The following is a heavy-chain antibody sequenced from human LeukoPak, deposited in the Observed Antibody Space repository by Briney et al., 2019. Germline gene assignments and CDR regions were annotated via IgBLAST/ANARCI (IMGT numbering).Heavy chain of an antibody. J-gene: IGHJ4*02. V-gene: IGHV4-61*02. CDR1: GGSISSGSYY. D-gene: IGHD4-23*01. Sequence: SQTLSLTCTVSGGSISSGSYYWSWIRQPAGKGLEWIGRIYTSGSTNYNPSPKSRVTISVDTSRNQFSLKLSSVTAADTAVYYCARGGNSFPFDYWGQGSLVTVSS. CDR3: ARGGNSFPFDY. CDR2: IYTSGST.